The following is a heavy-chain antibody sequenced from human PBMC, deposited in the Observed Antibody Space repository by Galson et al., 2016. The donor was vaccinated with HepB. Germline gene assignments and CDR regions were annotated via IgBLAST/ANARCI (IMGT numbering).Heavy chain of an antibody. J-gene: IGHJ3*02. CDR3: ARDRMITLGGVIVDAFDI. CDR2: IWYDGSNK. V-gene: IGHV3-33*01. D-gene: IGHD3-16*02. Sequence: SLRLSCAASGFTFSSYGMHWVRQAPGKGLEWVAVIWYDGSNKYYADSVKGRFTISRDNSKNTLYLQMNSLRAEDTAVYYCARDRMITLGGVIVDAFDIWGQGTMVTVSS. CDR1: GFTFSSYG.